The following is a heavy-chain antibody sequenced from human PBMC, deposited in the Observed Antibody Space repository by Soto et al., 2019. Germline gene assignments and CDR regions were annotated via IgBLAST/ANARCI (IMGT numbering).Heavy chain of an antibody. Sequence: QVPLVQSGAEVKKPGASVTVSCRASGYTFNSYGISWVRQAPGQGLEGMGWISAYNGNTNYAQKLQGRVTMTTDTSTSTAYMELRSLRSDDTAVYYCARRVSAVVTSPDDYWGQGTLVTVSS. CDR3: ARRVSAVVTSPDDY. D-gene: IGHD2-15*01. CDR1: GYTFNSYG. J-gene: IGHJ4*02. V-gene: IGHV1-18*04. CDR2: ISAYNGNT.